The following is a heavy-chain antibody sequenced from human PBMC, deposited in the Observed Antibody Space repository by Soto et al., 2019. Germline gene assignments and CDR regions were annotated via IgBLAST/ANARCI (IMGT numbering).Heavy chain of an antibody. CDR2: IYYRATT. CDR1: GGSISSLY. V-gene: IGHV4-59*11. CDR3: ARFFGVSTRPSVYYFDS. Sequence: QVQLQESGPGLVKPSETLSLTSTVSGGSISSLYWSWLRQSPGKGLEWIGYIYYRATTTYNPTLKSRVPISVVTSKIQFSLKLSSVTAADTAVYYCARFFGVSTRPSVYYFDSWGQGTLVTVSS. J-gene: IGHJ4*02. D-gene: IGHD2-8*01.